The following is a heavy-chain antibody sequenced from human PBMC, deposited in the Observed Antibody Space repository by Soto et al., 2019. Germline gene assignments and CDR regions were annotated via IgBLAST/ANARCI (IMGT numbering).Heavy chain of an antibody. Sequence: SVKVSCKASGGTFSSYTISWVRQAPGQGLEWMGRFIPIVGIANYAQKFQGRVTMTEDKSTDTAYMELSSLRSEDTAVYYCATDGLIAAAGNHKDDNWFDPWGQGTLVTVSS. J-gene: IGHJ5*02. CDR3: ATDGLIAAAGNHKDDNWFDP. CDR2: FIPIVGIA. CDR1: GGTFSSYT. D-gene: IGHD6-13*01. V-gene: IGHV1-69*04.